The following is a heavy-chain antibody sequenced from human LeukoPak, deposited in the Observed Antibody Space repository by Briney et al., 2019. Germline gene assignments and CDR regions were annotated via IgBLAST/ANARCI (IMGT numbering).Heavy chain of an antibody. Sequence: GGSLRLSCAASGFTYSSYDMHWVRQATGKGLEWVSAIGTAGDTYYPGSVKGRFTISRENAKNSLYLQMNSLRAGDTAVYYCARAAEPFDGVTPPLSNWFDPWGQGTLVTVSS. CDR2: IGTAGDT. J-gene: IGHJ5*02. V-gene: IGHV3-13*01. D-gene: IGHD4-23*01. CDR1: GFTYSSYD. CDR3: ARAAEPFDGVTPPLSNWFDP.